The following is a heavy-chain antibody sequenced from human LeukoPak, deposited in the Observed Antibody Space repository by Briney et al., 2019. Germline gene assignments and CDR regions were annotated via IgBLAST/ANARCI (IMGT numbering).Heavy chain of an antibody. D-gene: IGHD1-14*01. CDR3: AREAERHPAPEGFDY. V-gene: IGHV3-23*01. CDR2: ISGSGGNT. Sequence: PGGSLRLSCAASGFTLSSYAMSWVRQAPGKGLEWVSAISGSGGNTYYADSVKGRFTISRDNAKNSLYLQMNSLRAEDTAVYYCAREAERHPAPEGFDYWGQGTLVTVSS. J-gene: IGHJ4*02. CDR1: GFTLSSYA.